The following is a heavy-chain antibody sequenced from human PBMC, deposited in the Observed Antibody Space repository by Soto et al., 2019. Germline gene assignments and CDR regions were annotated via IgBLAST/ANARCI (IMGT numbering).Heavy chain of an antibody. CDR2: IWYDGSNK. J-gene: IGHJ2*01. Sequence: QVQLVESGGGVVQPGRSPRLSCAASGFTFSIYGMHWFRQAPGKWLEWVAVIWYDGSNKYYADSVKGRFTISIDNSKNSLYLHMKSLIDEATAVYYCARPETARGYYLTGYCDRGGRGTLVTVSS. CDR3: ARPETARGYYLTGYCDR. D-gene: IGHD5-12*01. V-gene: IGHV3-33*01. CDR1: GFTFSIYG.